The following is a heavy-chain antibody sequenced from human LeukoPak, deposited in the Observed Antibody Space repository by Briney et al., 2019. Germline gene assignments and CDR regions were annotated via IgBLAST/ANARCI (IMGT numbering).Heavy chain of an antibody. Sequence: GGSLRLSCAASGFTVSSNYMSWVRQAPGKGLEWVSVIYSGGSTYYADSVKGRFTISRDNSKNTLYLQMNSLRAEDTAVYYCARGLSMAAADPYNWFDPWGQGTLVTVSS. J-gene: IGHJ5*02. CDR3: ARGLSMAAADPYNWFDP. D-gene: IGHD6-13*01. CDR1: GFTVSSNY. V-gene: IGHV3-66*02. CDR2: IYSGGST.